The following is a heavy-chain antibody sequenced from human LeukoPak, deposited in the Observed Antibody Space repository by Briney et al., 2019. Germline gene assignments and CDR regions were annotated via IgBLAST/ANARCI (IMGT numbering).Heavy chain of an antibody. Sequence: GGSLRLSCAASGFTVSSNYMSWVRQAPGKGLEWVSAIYTGGSTYYADSVKGRFTISRDNSKNTVYLQMNSLRAEDAAVYYCARDMGDYDFDYWGQGTLVTVSS. CDR2: IYTGGST. D-gene: IGHD4-17*01. CDR3: ARDMGDYDFDY. V-gene: IGHV3-66*01. J-gene: IGHJ4*02. CDR1: GFTVSSNY.